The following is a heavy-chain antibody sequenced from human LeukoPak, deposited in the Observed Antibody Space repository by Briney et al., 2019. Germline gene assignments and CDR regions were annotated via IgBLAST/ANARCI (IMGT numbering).Heavy chain of an antibody. D-gene: IGHD3-10*01. CDR2: FDPEDGET. V-gene: IGHV1-24*01. Sequence: GASVKVSRKVSVYTLTELSMHWVRQAPGKGLEWMGGFDPEDGETIYAQKFQGRVTMTVDTSTDTAYMEPSSLRSEDTAVYYCATQERGYYYYGMDVWGQGTTVTVS. CDR1: VYTLTELS. CDR3: ATQERGYYYYGMDV. J-gene: IGHJ6*02.